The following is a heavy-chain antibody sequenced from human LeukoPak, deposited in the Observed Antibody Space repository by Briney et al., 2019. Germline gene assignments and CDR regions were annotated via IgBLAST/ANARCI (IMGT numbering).Heavy chain of an antibody. V-gene: IGHV4-4*07. CDR2: IYTSGST. D-gene: IGHD2/OR15-2a*01. CDR1: GGSIRSYY. CDR3: ARSPIYPDAFDI. J-gene: IGHJ3*02. Sequence: SSETLSLTCTVSGGSIRSYYWRWIRQPAGKGLEWIGRIYTSGSTNYNPSLKSRVNMSVDTSKNQFSLKLSSVTAADTAVYYCARSPIYPDAFDIWGQGTMVTVSS.